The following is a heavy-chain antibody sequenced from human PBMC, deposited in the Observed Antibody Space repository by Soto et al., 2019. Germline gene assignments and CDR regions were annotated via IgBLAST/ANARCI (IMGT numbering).Heavy chain of an antibody. D-gene: IGHD3-16*02. Sequence: QVQLQQWGAGLLKPSETLSLTCAVYGGSFSGYYWSWIRQPPGKGLEWIGEINHSGSTNYNPSLKSRVTISVDTSKNQFSLKLSSVTAADTAVYYCATGDYVWGSYRYTFALDYWGQGTLVTVSS. V-gene: IGHV4-34*01. J-gene: IGHJ4*02. CDR2: INHSGST. CDR1: GGSFSGYY. CDR3: ATGDYVWGSYRYTFALDY.